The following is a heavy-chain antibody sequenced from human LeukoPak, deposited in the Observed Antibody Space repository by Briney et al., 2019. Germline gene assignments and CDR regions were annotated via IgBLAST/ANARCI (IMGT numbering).Heavy chain of an antibody. D-gene: IGHD2-15*01. CDR3: ARDQGRRLGYCSGGSCYSYLPPELNFDY. Sequence: PGGSLRLSCAASGFTFSSYGMHWVRQAPGKGLEWVAVIWYDGSNKYYADSVKGRFTISRDNSKNTLYLQMNSLRAEDTAVYYCARDQGRRLGYCSGGSCYSYLPPELNFDYWGQGTLVTVSS. CDR2: IWYDGSNK. J-gene: IGHJ4*02. V-gene: IGHV3-33*01. CDR1: GFTFSSYG.